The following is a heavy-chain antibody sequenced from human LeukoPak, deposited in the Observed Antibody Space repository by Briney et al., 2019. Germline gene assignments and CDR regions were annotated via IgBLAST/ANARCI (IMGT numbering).Heavy chain of an antibody. CDR1: GFTFSSYE. Sequence: GGSLRLSCAASGFTFSSYEMNWVRQAPGKGLEWVSYISSSGSTIYYADSVKGRFTISRDNSKNTLYLQMNSLRAEDTAVYYCASVGSITIFGVVIGSLDYWGQGTLVTVSS. CDR3: ASVGSITIFGVVIGSLDY. V-gene: IGHV3-48*03. CDR2: ISSSGSTI. D-gene: IGHD3-3*01. J-gene: IGHJ4*02.